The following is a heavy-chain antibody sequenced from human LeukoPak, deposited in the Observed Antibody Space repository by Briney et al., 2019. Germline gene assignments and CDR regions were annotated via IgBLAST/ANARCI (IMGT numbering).Heavy chain of an antibody. Sequence: GALKIFWGASGINLSSNYNNWVRQAPGKGLEWVSVIYSGGSTYYADSVKGRFTISRDNSKNTLYLQMNSLRAEDTAVYYCAREVTVYSSGGYWGQGTLVTVSS. D-gene: IGHD5-18*01. CDR2: IYSGGST. CDR3: AREVTVYSSGGY. J-gene: IGHJ4*02. V-gene: IGHV3-66*01. CDR1: GINLSSNY.